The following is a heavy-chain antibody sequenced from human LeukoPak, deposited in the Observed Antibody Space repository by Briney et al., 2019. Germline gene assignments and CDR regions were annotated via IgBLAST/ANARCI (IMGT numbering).Heavy chain of an antibody. CDR1: GITLSNYG. Sequence: GGSLRLSCVVSGITLSNYGMSWVRQAPGKGLEWVAGMSDRGGSTNYADSVKGRFTISRDNPKNTLYLQMNSLRSEDTAVYFCAKRGVVIRAVLVVGFHKEAYYFDSWGQGALVTVSS. CDR2: MSDRGGST. CDR3: AKRGVVIRAVLVVGFHKEAYYFDS. D-gene: IGHD2-15*01. J-gene: IGHJ4*02. V-gene: IGHV3-23*01.